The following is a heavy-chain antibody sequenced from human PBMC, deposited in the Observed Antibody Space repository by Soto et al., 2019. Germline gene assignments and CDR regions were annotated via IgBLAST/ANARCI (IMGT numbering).Heavy chain of an antibody. V-gene: IGHV1-69*01. Sequence: QVQLVQSGAEVKKPGSSVQVSCKASGGTFSSYAISWVRQAPGQGLEWMGGIIPICGTANYAQKLQGRVTSTADESTSTGYMELSSLRSEDTAVYYCAIEMSTIGGGNWFDPWGQGTLGPVSS. J-gene: IGHJ5*02. D-gene: IGHD3-10*01. CDR1: GGTFSSYA. CDR2: IIPICGTA. CDR3: AIEMSTIGGGNWFDP.